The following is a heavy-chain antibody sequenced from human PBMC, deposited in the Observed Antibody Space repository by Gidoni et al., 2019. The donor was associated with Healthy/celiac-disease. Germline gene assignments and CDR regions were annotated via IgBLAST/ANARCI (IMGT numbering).Heavy chain of an antibody. J-gene: IGHJ5*02. Sequence: EVQLLESGGGLVQPGGSLRLSCAASGFTFTSYAMSWFRQAPGKGLEWVSAISGSGGSTYYADSVKGRFTISRDNSKNTLYLQMNSLRAEDTAVYYCAKDSFACSGGSCYPNWFDPWGQGTLVTVSS. V-gene: IGHV3-23*01. CDR3: AKDSFACSGGSCYPNWFDP. CDR1: GFTFTSYA. CDR2: ISGSGGST. D-gene: IGHD2-15*01.